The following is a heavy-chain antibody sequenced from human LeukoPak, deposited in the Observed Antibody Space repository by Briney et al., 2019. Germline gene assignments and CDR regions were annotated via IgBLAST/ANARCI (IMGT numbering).Heavy chain of an antibody. CDR2: IYYSGST. J-gene: IGHJ3*02. CDR1: GGSISGYY. D-gene: IGHD4-11*01. Sequence: SETLSLTCTVSGGSISGYYWSWIRQPPGKGLEWIGYIYYSGSTNYNPSLKSRLTISVDTSKDQFSLTVSSVTAADTAVYYCARGHTVTTDGPWDIWGLGTMVTVSS. V-gene: IGHV4-59*13. CDR3: ARGHTVTTDGPWDI.